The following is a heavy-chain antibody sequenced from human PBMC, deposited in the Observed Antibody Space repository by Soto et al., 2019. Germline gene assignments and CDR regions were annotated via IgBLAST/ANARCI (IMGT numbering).Heavy chain of an antibody. J-gene: IGHJ4*02. Sequence: QVQLVESGGGVVQPGRSLRLSCAASGFTFSSYGMHWVRQAPGKGLEWVAVIWFDGSNKFYADSVKGRFTISRDNSKNTVSLQMNSLRAEDSAAYYCATTCPYWGQGTLVTVSS. D-gene: IGHD2-2*01. CDR1: GFTFSSYG. V-gene: IGHV3-33*01. CDR2: IWFDGSNK. CDR3: ATTCPY.